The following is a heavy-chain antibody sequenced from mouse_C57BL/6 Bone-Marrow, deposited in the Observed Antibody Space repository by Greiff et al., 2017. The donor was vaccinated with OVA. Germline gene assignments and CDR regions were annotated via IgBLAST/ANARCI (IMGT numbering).Heavy chain of an antibody. CDR2: ISSGGSYT. CDR3: ARRGRAAY. J-gene: IGHJ3*01. CDR1: GFTFSSYG. D-gene: IGHD3-3*01. V-gene: IGHV5-6*02. Sequence: EVKLMESGGDLVKPGGSLKLSCAASGFTFSSYGMSWVRQTPDKRLEWVATISSGGSYTYYPDSVKGPFTISRDNAKNTLYLQMSSLKSEDTAMYYCARRGRAAYWGQGTLVTVSA.